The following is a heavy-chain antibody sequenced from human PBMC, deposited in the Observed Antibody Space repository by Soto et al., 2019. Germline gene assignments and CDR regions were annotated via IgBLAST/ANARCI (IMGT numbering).Heavy chain of an antibody. D-gene: IGHD5-18*01. CDR1: GFTFSSYG. CDR2: ISYDGSNK. J-gene: IGHJ4*02. Sequence: GGSLRLSCAASGFTFSSYGMHWVRQAPGKGLEWVAVISYDGSNKYYADSVKGRFTISRDNSKNTLYLQMNSLRAEDTAVYYCAKEFKRGYSYGPLDYWGQGT. V-gene: IGHV3-30*18. CDR3: AKEFKRGYSYGPLDY.